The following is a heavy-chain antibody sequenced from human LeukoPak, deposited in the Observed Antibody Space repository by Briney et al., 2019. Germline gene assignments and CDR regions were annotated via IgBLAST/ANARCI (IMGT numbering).Heavy chain of an antibody. CDR1: GFTFSSYW. CDR2: IKSDGST. CDR3: TRAITYFYGSVTYDRFDS. D-gene: IGHD3-10*01. J-gene: IGHJ5*01. Sequence: GGSLRLSCAASGFTFSSYWMHWVRQTPGKGLMWVARIKSDGSTIYADSVQGRFTISRDNAKNMVYLQMNSLRADDTAIYYCTRAITYFYGSVTYDRFDSWGQGTRVTVSS. V-gene: IGHV3-74*01.